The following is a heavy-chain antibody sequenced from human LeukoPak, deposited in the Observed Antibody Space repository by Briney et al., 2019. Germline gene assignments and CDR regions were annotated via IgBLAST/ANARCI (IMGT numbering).Heavy chain of an antibody. J-gene: IGHJ3*02. CDR1: GFIFNNYA. V-gene: IGHV3-23*01. CDR3: VKDGIGYCSSTSCSDAFDI. Sequence: GGSLRLSCAASGFIFNNYAMSWVRQAPGKGLEWVSAISDSGGSTNYADSVQGRFTISRDNSKNTLYLQMSSLRAEDTAVYYCVKDGIGYCSSTSCSDAFDIWGQGTMVTVSS. CDR2: ISDSGGST. D-gene: IGHD2-2*01.